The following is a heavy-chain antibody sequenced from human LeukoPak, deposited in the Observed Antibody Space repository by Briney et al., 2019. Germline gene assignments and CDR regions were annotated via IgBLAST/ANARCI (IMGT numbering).Heavy chain of an antibody. CDR1: GFTFGDYA. CDR3: AKGGGGRLIYYYYMDV. V-gene: IGHV3-9*03. CDR2: ITWDSDSI. Sequence: GGSLRLSCAASGFTFGDYAMHWVRHTPGKGLEWVSGITWDSDSIGYADSVKGRFTISRDNAKNSLYLQMNSLRAEDMALYYCAKGGGGRLIYYYYMDVWGKGTTVTVSS. D-gene: IGHD3-16*01. J-gene: IGHJ6*03.